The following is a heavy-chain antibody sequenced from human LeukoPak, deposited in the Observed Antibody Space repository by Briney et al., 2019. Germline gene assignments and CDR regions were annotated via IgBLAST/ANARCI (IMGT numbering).Heavy chain of an antibody. CDR2: IPYDGSNK. J-gene: IGHJ4*02. CDR3: ARDSYDSSGYTAGYFDY. D-gene: IGHD3-22*01. Sequence: GGSLRLSCAASGFTFSLYAMHWVRQAPGKGLEWVAVIPYDGSNKYYADSVRGRFTISRDNLKNTMYLQINSLRAEETAVYYCARDSYDSSGYTAGYFDYWGQGTLVTVSS. CDR1: GFTFSLYA. V-gene: IGHV3-30*04.